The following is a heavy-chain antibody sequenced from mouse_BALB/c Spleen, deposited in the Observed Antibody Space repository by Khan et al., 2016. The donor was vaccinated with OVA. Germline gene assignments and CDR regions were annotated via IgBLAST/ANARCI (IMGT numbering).Heavy chain of an antibody. Sequence: VQLKESGPGLVAPSQSLSITCTVSGFSLSSNGVSWVRQPPGKGLEWLGVIWGDGSTNYNSTLKSRLIISKDNSKSQVFLKLNSLQTDDTATYYCAKVTPDYYSMDYWGQGTSVTVSS. CDR3: AKVTPDYYSMDY. CDR1: GFSLSSNG. V-gene: IGHV2-3*01. J-gene: IGHJ4*01. D-gene: IGHD1-1*01. CDR2: IWGDGST.